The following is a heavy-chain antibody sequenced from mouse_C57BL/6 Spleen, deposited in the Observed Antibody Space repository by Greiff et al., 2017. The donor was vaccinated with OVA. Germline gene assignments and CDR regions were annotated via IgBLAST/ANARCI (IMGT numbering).Heavy chain of an antibody. CDR2: ILPGSGST. CDR3: ARDTTVVARRYYAMDY. V-gene: IGHV1-9*01. D-gene: IGHD1-1*01. J-gene: IGHJ4*01. CDR1: GYTFTGYW. Sequence: QVQLQQSGAELMKPGASVKLSCKATGYTFTGYWIEWVKQRPGHGLEWIGEILPGSGSTNYNEKFKGKATFTADTSSNTAYMQLSSLTTEDSAIYYCARDTTVVARRYYAMDYWGQGTSVTVSS.